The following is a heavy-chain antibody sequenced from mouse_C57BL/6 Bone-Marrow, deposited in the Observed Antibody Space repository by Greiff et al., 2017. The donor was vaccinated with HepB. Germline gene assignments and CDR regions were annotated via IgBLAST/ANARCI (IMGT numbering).Heavy chain of an antibody. D-gene: IGHD1-1*01. CDR2: IYPGSGST. CDR3: AREGNYYYGSSYWFAY. J-gene: IGHJ3*01. Sequence: VQLQQPGAELVKPGASVKMSCKASGYTFTSYWITWVKQRPGQGLEWIGDIYPGSGSTNYNEKFKSKATLTVDTSSSTAYMQLSSLTSEDSAVYYCAREGNYYYGSSYWFAYWGQGTLVTVSA. V-gene: IGHV1-55*01. CDR1: GYTFTSYW.